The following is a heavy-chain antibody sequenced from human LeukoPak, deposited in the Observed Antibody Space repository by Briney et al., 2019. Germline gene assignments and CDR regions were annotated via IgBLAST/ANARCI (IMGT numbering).Heavy chain of an antibody. CDR3: ARGTCCSSTSCYVRGAFDI. D-gene: IGHD2-2*01. V-gene: IGHV4-4*02. J-gene: IGHJ3*02. CDR1: GGSISSSNW. Sequence: PSETLSLTCAVSGGSISSSNWWSWVRQPPGKGLEWIGEIYHSGSTNYNPSLKSRVTISVDKSKNQFSLKLSSVTAADTAVYYCARGTCCSSTSCYVRGAFDIWGQGTMVTVSS. CDR2: IYHSGST.